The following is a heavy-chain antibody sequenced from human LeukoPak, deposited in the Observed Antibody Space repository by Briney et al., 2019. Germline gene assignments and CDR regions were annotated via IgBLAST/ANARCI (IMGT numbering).Heavy chain of an antibody. CDR3: VRGAGY. Sequence: GGSLTLSCSVSGFTFSTYVMHWVRQAPGKGLEYVSAISSNGDNTYYADSVKGRFTISRDNSKNTLYLQMSSLRADDTAVYYCVRGAGYWGQGTLVTVSS. CDR1: GFTFSTYV. V-gene: IGHV3-64D*06. J-gene: IGHJ4*02. CDR2: ISSNGDNT.